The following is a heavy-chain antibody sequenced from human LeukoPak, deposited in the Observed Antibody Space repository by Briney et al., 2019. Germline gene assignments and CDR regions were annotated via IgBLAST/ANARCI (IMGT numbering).Heavy chain of an antibody. D-gene: IGHD6-19*01. V-gene: IGHV3-30*02. CDR2: VRYDGSGE. CDR3: AKVGSGLYGVDY. Sequence: PGGSLRLSCAASGFTFSNDGMHWVRRAPGKGLEWVTFVRYDGSGEYYAESVKGRFTISRDNSKSTVFLRMKSLRVEDTAIYYCAKVGSGLYGVDYWGQGTLFTVSS. J-gene: IGHJ4*02. CDR1: GFTFSNDG.